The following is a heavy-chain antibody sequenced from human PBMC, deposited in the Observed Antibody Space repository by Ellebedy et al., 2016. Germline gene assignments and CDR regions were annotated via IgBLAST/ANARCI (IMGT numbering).Heavy chain of an antibody. D-gene: IGHD3-22*01. J-gene: IGHJ4*02. CDR3: ARDFYDSSGYYY. CDR1: GFTFSSYN. Sequence: GESLKISXAASGFTFSSYNMNWVRQAPGKGLEWVSFISSSANIIYYADSVKGRFTISRDNAKNSLFLQMNSLRDEDTAVYFCARDFYDSSGYYYWGQGTLVTVSS. CDR2: ISSSANII. V-gene: IGHV3-48*02.